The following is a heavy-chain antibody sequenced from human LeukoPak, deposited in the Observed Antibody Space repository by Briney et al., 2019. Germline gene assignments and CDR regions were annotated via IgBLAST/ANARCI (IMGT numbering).Heavy chain of an antibody. Sequence: ASVKVSCKASGYTFTSYYMHWVRQAPGQGLEWMGWINPNSGGTNYAQKFQGRVTMTRDTSISTAYMELSRLRSDDTAVYYCATGPLAVAGSTHFDYWGQGTLVTVSS. D-gene: IGHD6-19*01. CDR2: INPNSGGT. CDR1: GYTFTSYY. CDR3: ATGPLAVAGSTHFDY. J-gene: IGHJ4*02. V-gene: IGHV1-2*02.